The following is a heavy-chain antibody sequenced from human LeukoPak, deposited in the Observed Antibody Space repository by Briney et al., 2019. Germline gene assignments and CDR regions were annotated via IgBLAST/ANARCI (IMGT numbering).Heavy chain of an antibody. V-gene: IGHV3-74*01. CDR1: GFTFSSYW. Sequence: GGSLRLSCAASGFTFSSYWMHWVRQAPGKGLVWVSRINSDGSSTSYADSVKGRFTISRDNAKNTLYLQMNSLRAGDTAVYYCAKATYGYSSPFDYWGQGTLVTVSS. D-gene: IGHD5-18*01. J-gene: IGHJ4*02. CDR2: INSDGSST. CDR3: AKATYGYSSPFDY.